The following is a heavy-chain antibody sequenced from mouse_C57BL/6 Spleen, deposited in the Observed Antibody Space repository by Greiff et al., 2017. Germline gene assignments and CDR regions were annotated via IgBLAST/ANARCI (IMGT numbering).Heavy chain of an antibody. D-gene: IGHD1-1*01. CDR2: IYPESGGT. CDR1: GYTFTDYE. V-gene: IGHV1-15*01. CDR3: ARSITTGCDFDY. Sequence: VKLQESGAELVRPGASVTLSCKASGYTFTDYEMHWVKQTPVHGLEWIGAIYPESGGTAYNQKFKGKAILTADKSSSTAYMELISLTAEDSAVYYCARSITTGCDFDYWGQGTTLTVSS. J-gene: IGHJ2*01.